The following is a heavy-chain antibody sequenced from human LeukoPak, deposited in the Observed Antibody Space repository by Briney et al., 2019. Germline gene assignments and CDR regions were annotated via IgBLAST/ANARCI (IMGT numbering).Heavy chain of an antibody. D-gene: IGHD5-24*01. Sequence: GESLKISCRGSGYSFSTYWVGWVRQMAGKGLEWMGIMYPGDSDTIYSPSFQGQFNISADESISTAYLQWSSLKASDSGMYYCARRDGYNMGAFDIWGQGTMVTVSS. V-gene: IGHV5-51*01. CDR1: GYSFSTYW. CDR3: ARRDGYNMGAFDI. J-gene: IGHJ3*02. CDR2: MYPGDSDT.